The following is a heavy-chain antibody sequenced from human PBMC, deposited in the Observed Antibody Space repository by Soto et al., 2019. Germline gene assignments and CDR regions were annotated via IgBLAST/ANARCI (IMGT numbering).Heavy chain of an antibody. CDR3: ARPNAYYLNFDS. Sequence: LSLTCTVSGGSISGSSYYWAWIRQPPGKGLEWIGSIYYSGSTYYNPSLKSRVTISVDTSKNQFSLKLSSVTAADTAVYYCARPNAYYLNFDSWGQGTLVTVSS. CDR1: GGSISGSSYY. J-gene: IGHJ4*02. V-gene: IGHV4-39*01. D-gene: IGHD3-16*01. CDR2: IYYSGST.